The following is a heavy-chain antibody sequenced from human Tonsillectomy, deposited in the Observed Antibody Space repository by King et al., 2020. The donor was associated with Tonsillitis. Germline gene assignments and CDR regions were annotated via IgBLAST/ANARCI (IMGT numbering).Heavy chain of an antibody. D-gene: IGHD6-19*01. CDR2: ISGSGGST. V-gene: IGHV3-23*04. J-gene: IGHJ4*02. CDR1: GFTFSSNA. CDR3: AKDGEQQWLVQGSYFDY. Sequence: VQLVESGGGLVQSGGSQRLSCAASGFTFSSNAMSWVRQAPGKGLEWVSAISGSGGSTYYADSVKGRFTISRDNSKNTLYLQMNSLRAEDTAVYYCAKDGEQQWLVQGSYFDYWGQGTLVTVSS.